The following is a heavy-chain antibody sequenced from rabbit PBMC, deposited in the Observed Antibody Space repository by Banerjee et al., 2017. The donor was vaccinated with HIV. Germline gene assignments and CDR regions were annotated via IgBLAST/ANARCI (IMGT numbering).Heavy chain of an antibody. D-gene: IGHD4-1*01. CDR2: IYVGYSDWT. J-gene: IGHJ4*01. Sequence: QEQLEESGGDLVKPEGSLTLTCTASGFSFSSSYWICWVHQAPGKGLEWIASIYVGYSDWTDYASWAKGRFTISKTSSTTVTLQMTSLTAADMATYFCARDGSGWGANFNLWGQGTLVTVS. CDR1: GFSFSSSYW. CDR3: ARDGSGWGANFNL. V-gene: IGHV1S45*01.